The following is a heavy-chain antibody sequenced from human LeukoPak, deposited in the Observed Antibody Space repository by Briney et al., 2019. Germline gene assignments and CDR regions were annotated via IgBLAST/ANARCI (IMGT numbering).Heavy chain of an antibody. CDR1: GFTFSSYG. D-gene: IGHD2/OR15-2a*01. Sequence: GGSLRLSCAASGFTFSSYGMHWVRQAPGKGLEWVAFIRYDGTNKYYADSVKGRFTISRDNAKNTLYLQMNSLRAEDTAVYYCARDWFHAIDYWGQGTLVTVSS. J-gene: IGHJ4*02. CDR3: ARDWFHAIDY. V-gene: IGHV3-30*02. CDR2: IRYDGTNK.